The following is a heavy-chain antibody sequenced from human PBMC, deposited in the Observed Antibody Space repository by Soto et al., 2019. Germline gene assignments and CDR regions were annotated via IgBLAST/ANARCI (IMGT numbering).Heavy chain of an antibody. CDR1: GGSVSSGSYY. J-gene: IGHJ4*02. V-gene: IGHV4-61*01. CDR2: IYYSGST. CDR3: ARVDSSSWWHY. Sequence: QVQLQESGPRLVKPSETLSLTCTVSGGSVSSGSYYWSWIRQPPGKGLEWIGYIYYSGSTNYNPSLKSRVTISVDTSKNQFSLKLSSVTAADTAVYYCARVDSSSWWHYWGQGTLVTVSS. D-gene: IGHD6-13*01.